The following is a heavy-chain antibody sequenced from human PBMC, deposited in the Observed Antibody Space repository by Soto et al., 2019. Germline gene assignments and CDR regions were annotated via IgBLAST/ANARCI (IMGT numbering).Heavy chain of an antibody. J-gene: IGHJ3*02. CDR1: EFTVSGHA. V-gene: IGHV3-23*01. Sequence: EVQVLESGGGLVQPGGSLRLSCEGSEFTVSGHAMTWIRQAPGKGPEWGSTITADGGTYYADSVKGRFAMSRDTSENKLYLQMNSLGAEDTAAYYCAPHVSCSGGSCQYDAFAIRGQGTMVTVSS. CDR2: ITADGGT. CDR3: APHVSCSGGSCQYDAFAI. D-gene: IGHD2-15*01.